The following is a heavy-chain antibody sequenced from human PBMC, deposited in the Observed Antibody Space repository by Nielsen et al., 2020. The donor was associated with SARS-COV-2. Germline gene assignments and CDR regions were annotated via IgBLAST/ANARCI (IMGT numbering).Heavy chain of an antibody. CDR2: ISSNGGST. D-gene: IGHD5-18*01. CDR1: GFTFSSYA. V-gene: IGHV3-64D*06. CDR3: VKDRSPEIQLWGGYYFDY. Sequence: GESLKISCSASGFTFSSYAMHWVRQAPGEGLEYVSAISSNGGSTYYADSVKGRFTISRDNSKNTLYLQMSSLRAEDTAVYYCVKDRSPEIQLWGGYYFDYWGQGTLVTVSS. J-gene: IGHJ4*02.